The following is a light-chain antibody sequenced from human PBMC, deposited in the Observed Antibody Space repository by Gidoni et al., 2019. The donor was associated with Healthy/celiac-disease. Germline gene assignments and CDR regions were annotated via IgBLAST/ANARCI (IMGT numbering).Light chain of an antibody. J-gene: IGKJ2*01. CDR3: QQLNSYSST. Sequence: DIQLTQSPSFLSASVGDRVTITCRASQGISSYLVWYQQKPGKAPKLLSYAASTLQSGVPSRFSGSGSGTEFTLTRSSLQPEDFATYYCQQLNSYSSTCGQGTKLEIK. V-gene: IGKV1-9*01. CDR1: QGISSY. CDR2: AAS.